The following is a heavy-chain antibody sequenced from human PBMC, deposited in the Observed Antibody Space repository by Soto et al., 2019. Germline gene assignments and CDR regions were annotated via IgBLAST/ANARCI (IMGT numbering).Heavy chain of an antibody. CDR2: ITETGGDT. CDR3: TKASPDRHHMDV. Sequence: HGGSLRLSCAASGFTFSKFVMRWVRQTPGKGLEWVSTITETGGDTYYTDSVKGRFTISRDNSKNTLYLQMTSLRAEDTALYYCTKASPDRHHMDVWGQGTTVTVSS. J-gene: IGHJ6*02. V-gene: IGHV3-23*01. CDR1: GFTFSKFV.